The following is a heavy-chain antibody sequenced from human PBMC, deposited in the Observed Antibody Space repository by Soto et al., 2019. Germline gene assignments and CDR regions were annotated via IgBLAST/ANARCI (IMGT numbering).Heavy chain of an antibody. Sequence: GASVKVSCKASGYTFTSYAMHWVRHAPGQRLEWMGWINAGNGNTKYSQKFQGRVTITRDTSASTAYMELSSLRSEDTAVYYCAREWLLLSVFDYWGQGTLVTVSS. J-gene: IGHJ4*02. CDR3: AREWLLLSVFDY. CDR2: INAGNGNT. V-gene: IGHV1-3*01. D-gene: IGHD3-3*01. CDR1: GYTFTSYA.